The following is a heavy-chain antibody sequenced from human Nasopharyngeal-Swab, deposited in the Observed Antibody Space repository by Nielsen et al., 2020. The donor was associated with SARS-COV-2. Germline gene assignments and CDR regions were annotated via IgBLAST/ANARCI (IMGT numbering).Heavy chain of an antibody. J-gene: IGHJ6*04. CDR2: IRSKANSYAT. Sequence: GESLKISCAASGFTFSGSAMHWVRQASGKGLEWVGRIRSKANSYATAYAASVNGRFTISRDDSKNTAYLQMNSLKTEDTAVYYCTRPIYCSSTSCSDVWGKGTTVTVSS. V-gene: IGHV3-73*01. CDR3: TRPIYCSSTSCSDV. CDR1: GFTFSGSA. D-gene: IGHD2-2*01.